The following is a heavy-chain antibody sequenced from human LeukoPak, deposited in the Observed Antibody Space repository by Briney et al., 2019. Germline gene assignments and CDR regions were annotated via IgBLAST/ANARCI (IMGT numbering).Heavy chain of an antibody. CDR1: GGTFSSYA. CDR2: IIPILGIA. Sequence: GASVKVSCKAFGGTFSSYAISWVRQAPGQGLEWMGRIIPILGIANYAQKFQGRVTITADKSTSTAYMELSSLRSEDTAVYYCARPPQYYYDSSRGMDVWGQGTTVTVSS. D-gene: IGHD3-22*01. CDR3: ARPPQYYYDSSRGMDV. J-gene: IGHJ6*02. V-gene: IGHV1-69*04.